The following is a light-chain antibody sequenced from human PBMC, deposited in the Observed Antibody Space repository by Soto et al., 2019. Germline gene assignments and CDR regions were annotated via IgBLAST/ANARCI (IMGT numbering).Light chain of an antibody. V-gene: IGLV2-23*01. CDR1: TTYFDPYDL. J-gene: IGLJ1*01. Sequence: QSVLTQPASVSGSPGQSVTISCTGSTTYFDPYDLVSWYQCRPGEAPKLIIYEETKRPSGASNRFSGSRSGNTASLTISGLQAEDEFFYCLSSYAFSRSYFYVFGTGTXVAV. CDR2: EET. CDR3: SSYAFSRSYFYV.